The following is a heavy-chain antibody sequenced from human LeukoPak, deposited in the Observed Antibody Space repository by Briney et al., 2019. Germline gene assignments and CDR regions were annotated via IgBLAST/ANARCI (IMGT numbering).Heavy chain of an antibody. V-gene: IGHV3-23*01. CDR2: ISGSGGST. J-gene: IGHJ4*02. Sequence: GGSLRLSCAASGFTFSSYAMSWVRQAPGKGLEWVSAISGSGGSTYYADSVKGRFTISRDNSKNTLYLQMNSLRAEDTAVCYCAKVSRTRSKVLWFGESMFDYWGQGTLVTVSS. CDR1: GFTFSSYA. D-gene: IGHD3-10*01. CDR3: AKVSRTRSKVLWFGESMFDY.